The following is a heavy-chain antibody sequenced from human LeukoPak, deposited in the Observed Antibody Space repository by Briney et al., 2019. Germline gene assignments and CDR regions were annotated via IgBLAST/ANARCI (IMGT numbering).Heavy chain of an antibody. V-gene: IGHV3-20*04. D-gene: IGHD6-19*01. CDR3: ARSSGYMSSSGWYFDY. CDR2: INWNGGST. CDR1: GFTFDDYG. J-gene: IGHJ4*02. Sequence: GGSLRLSCAASGFTFDDYGMSWVRQAPGKGLEWDSGINWNGGSTGYADTVKGRFAISRDNAKNSLYLQMNSLRAEDTALYYCARSSGYMSSSGWYFDYWGQGTLVTVSS.